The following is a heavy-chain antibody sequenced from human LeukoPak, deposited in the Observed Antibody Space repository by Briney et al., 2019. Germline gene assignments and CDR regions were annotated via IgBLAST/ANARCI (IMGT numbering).Heavy chain of an antibody. CDR2: INHSGIT. CDR1: GGSFSGYY. CDR3: ARGRYCSSASCPCDSSYYYYGMDF. Sequence: SETLSLTCAVYGGSFSGYYWSWIRQPPGKGLEWIGEINHSGITNYNPSLKSRVTISVDTSKNQFSLKLSSVTAADTAVYYCARGRYCSSASCPCDSSYYYYGMDFWGQGTMVTVSS. D-gene: IGHD2-2*01. J-gene: IGHJ6*02. V-gene: IGHV4-34*01.